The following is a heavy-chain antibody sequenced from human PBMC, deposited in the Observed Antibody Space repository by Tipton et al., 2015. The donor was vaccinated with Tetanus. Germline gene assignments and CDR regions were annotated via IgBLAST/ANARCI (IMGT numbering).Heavy chain of an antibody. V-gene: IGHV5-51*01. J-gene: IGHJ4*02. CDR3: ARAHCLDGVCNFDF. Sequence: VQLVQSGGEVKKPGESLKLSCKGSGYIFNNYWIGWVLQKHGKGLEWMGIIYPGDSDTRYSPSFQGRVTISVDKSINTAYLQWSSLKASDTSMFYCARAHCLDGVCNFDFWGQGALVTVA. CDR2: IYPGDSDT. CDR1: GYIFNNYW. D-gene: IGHD2-15*01.